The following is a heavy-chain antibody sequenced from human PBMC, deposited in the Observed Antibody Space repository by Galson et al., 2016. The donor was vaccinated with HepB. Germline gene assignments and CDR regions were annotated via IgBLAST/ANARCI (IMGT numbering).Heavy chain of an antibody. J-gene: IGHJ6*02. CDR2: IYYNGST. CDR3: ARKRVTRFFDV. V-gene: IGHV4-59*01. D-gene: IGHD2-21*02. CDR1: GGSITSYY. Sequence: ETLSLTCTVSGGSITSYYWSWIRQPPGKGLEWIGYIYYNGSTNYNPSLKGRVSISVDTSKNQFSLKLSSVTAADTAVYYCARKRVTRFFDVWGQGTTVTVSS.